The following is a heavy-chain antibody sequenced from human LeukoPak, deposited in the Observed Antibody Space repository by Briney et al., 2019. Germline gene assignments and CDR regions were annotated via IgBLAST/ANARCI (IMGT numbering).Heavy chain of an antibody. V-gene: IGHV3-53*01. Sequence: GGSLRLSCAASGFTVSSNSMNWVRQAPGKGLQWVSVIYSGGNTYYADSVKGRFTISRDNSENTLYLQMNSLRAEDTAVYYCARENNFGSGMDVWGQGTTVTVSS. CDR3: ARENNFGSGMDV. J-gene: IGHJ6*02. CDR1: GFTVSSNS. CDR2: IYSGGNT. D-gene: IGHD3-10*01.